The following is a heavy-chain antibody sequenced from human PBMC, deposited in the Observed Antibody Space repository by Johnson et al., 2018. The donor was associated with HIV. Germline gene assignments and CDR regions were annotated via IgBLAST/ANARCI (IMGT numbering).Heavy chain of an antibody. V-gene: IGHV3-13*01. Sequence: VHLVESGGGVVQPGRSLRLSCAASGFTFSSYDMHWVRQATGKGLEWVSAICTAGDTYYPGSLQGRFSISRDNSKNTLFLQMNGLRAEDTAVYYCAREGRTGPDTFDIWGQGTMLTVSS. CDR3: AREGRTGPDTFDI. J-gene: IGHJ3*02. CDR1: GFTFSSYD. CDR2: ICTAGDT.